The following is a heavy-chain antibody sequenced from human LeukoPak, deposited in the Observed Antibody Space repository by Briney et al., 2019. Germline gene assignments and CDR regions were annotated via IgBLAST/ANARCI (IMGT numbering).Heavy chain of an antibody. D-gene: IGHD1-14*01. Sequence: ASVKVSCKASGGTFSSYAISWVRQAPGQGLEWMGWISAYNGNTNYAQKLQGRVTMTTDTSTSTAYMELRSLRSDDTAVYYCARPISGSDAFDIWGQGTMVTVSS. J-gene: IGHJ3*02. CDR3: ARPISGSDAFDI. CDR1: GGTFSSYA. CDR2: ISAYNGNT. V-gene: IGHV1-18*01.